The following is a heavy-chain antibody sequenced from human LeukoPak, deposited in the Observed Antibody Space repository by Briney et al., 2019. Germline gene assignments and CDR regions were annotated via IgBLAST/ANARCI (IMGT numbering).Heavy chain of an antibody. V-gene: IGHV3-74*01. CDR1: GFTFSSYW. Sequence: GGSLRLSCAASGFTFSSYWMHWVRQAPGKGLVWVSRINSDGGSTSYADSVKGRFTISRDNAKNTLYLQMNSLRAEDKAVYYCARDLGYCSSTSCTNWFDPWGQGTLVTVSS. D-gene: IGHD2-2*01. CDR3: ARDLGYCSSTSCTNWFDP. J-gene: IGHJ5*02. CDR2: INSDGGST.